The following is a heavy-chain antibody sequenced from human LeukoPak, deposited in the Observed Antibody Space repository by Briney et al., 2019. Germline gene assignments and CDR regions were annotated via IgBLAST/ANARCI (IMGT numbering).Heavy chain of an antibody. D-gene: IGHD6-19*01. Sequence: ASVKVSCKASGGTFSSYAISWVRQAPGQGLEWMGGIIPIFGTANYAQKFQGRVTITADESTSTAYMELSSLRSEDMAVYYCARGEWLVRGYFDYWGQGTLVTVSS. CDR3: ARGEWLVRGYFDY. J-gene: IGHJ4*02. CDR2: IIPIFGTA. CDR1: GGTFSSYA. V-gene: IGHV1-69*13.